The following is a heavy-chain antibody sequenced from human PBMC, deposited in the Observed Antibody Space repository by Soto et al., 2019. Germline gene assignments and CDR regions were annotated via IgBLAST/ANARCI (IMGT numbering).Heavy chain of an antibody. CDR3: AKCVGRWNSWFDP. Sequence: GGSLRLSCAASGFPFSAYGMHWVRQAPGKGLQWVAVIWFDGGNEYYADSVRGRFTISRDNSKNTLYLQMNSLTDEDTAVYYCAKCVGRWNSWFDPWGQGTLVTVSS. D-gene: IGHD1-1*01. CDR1: GFPFSAYG. J-gene: IGHJ5*02. V-gene: IGHV3-33*06. CDR2: IWFDGGNE.